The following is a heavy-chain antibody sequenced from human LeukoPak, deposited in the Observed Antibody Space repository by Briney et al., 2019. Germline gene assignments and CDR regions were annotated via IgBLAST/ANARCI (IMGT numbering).Heavy chain of an antibody. CDR2: INPSGGST. V-gene: IGHV1-46*01. Sequence: GASVKVSCKASGYTFTGYYMHWVRQAPGQGLEWMGIINPSGGSTSYAQKFQGRVTMTRDMSTSTVYMELSSLRSEDTAVYYCAREGGYCGGDCYSHYYYMDVWGKGTTVTVSS. D-gene: IGHD2-21*02. CDR3: AREGGYCGGDCYSHYYYMDV. J-gene: IGHJ6*03. CDR1: GYTFTGYY.